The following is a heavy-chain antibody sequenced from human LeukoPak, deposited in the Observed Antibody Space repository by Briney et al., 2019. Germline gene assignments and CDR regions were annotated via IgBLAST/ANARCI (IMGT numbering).Heavy chain of an antibody. CDR2: VSPYNGNA. CDR1: GYTFTDYD. CDR3: ARNGRVRRVVKDLFEY. V-gene: IGHV1-18*01. J-gene: IGHJ4*02. D-gene: IGHD3-10*01. Sequence: ASVRVSCKTSGYTFTDYDITWVRQAPGQGLEWMGRVSPYNGNAYYSQRFQGRVTISKDTSTGTAYMDLRNMRDDDTAMYYCARNGRVRRVVKDLFEYWGQGTLVAVSS.